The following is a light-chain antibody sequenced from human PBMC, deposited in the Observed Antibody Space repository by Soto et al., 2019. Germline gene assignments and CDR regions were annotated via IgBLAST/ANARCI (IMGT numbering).Light chain of an antibody. V-gene: IGLV2-11*01. CDR3: CSYAGSYTWV. CDR1: SSDIGGYNY. Sequence: QSALTQPRSVSGSPGPSVTISCTGTSSDIGGYNYVSWYQQHPGKAPKLMIYDVSKRPSGVPDRFSGSKSDNTASLTISGLQAEDEAGYYCCSYAGSYTWVFGGGTKLTVL. CDR2: DVS. J-gene: IGLJ3*02.